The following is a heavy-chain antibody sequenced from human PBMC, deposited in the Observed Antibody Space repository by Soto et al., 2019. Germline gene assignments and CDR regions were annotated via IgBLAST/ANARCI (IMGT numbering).Heavy chain of an antibody. CDR1: GGSISSYY. D-gene: IGHD6-13*01. CDR2: IYYSGST. Sequence: SETLSLTCTVSGGSISSYYWSWIRQPPGKGLEWIGYIYYSGSTNYSPSLKSRVTVSVDTSKNQFSLKLNSVTAADTAVYYCARQAAAACIDLWFDPWGQGTLVTVSS. CDR3: ARQAAAACIDLWFDP. J-gene: IGHJ5*02. V-gene: IGHV4-59*08.